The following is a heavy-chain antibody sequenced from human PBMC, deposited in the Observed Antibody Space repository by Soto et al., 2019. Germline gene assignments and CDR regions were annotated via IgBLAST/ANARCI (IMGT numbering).Heavy chain of an antibody. CDR1: GFTFSSYA. D-gene: IGHD3-22*01. J-gene: IGHJ1*01. CDR2: ISGSGGST. V-gene: IGHV3-23*01. CDR3: AKDYYDSSGYGHFQH. Sequence: GGSLRLSCAASGFTFSSYAMSWVRQAPGKGLEWVSAISGSGGSTYYADSVKGRFTISRDNSKNTLYLQMNSLRAEDTAVYYCAKDYYDSSGYGHFQHWGQGTLVTVSS.